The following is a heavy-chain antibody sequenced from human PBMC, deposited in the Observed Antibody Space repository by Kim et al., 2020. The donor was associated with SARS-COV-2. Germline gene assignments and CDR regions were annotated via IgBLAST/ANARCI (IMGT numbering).Heavy chain of an antibody. CDR2: ISAYNGNT. CDR1: GYTFTSYG. CDR3: AREGYSSGWAGRGGFYYYGMDI. V-gene: IGHV1-18*01. D-gene: IGHD6-19*01. Sequence: ASVKVSCKASGYTFTSYGISGVRQAPGQGLEWMGWISAYNGNTNYAQKLQGRVTMTTDTSTSTAYMELRSLRSDDTAVYYCAREGYSSGWAGRGGFYYYGMDIWGQGTTVTVSS. J-gene: IGHJ6*02.